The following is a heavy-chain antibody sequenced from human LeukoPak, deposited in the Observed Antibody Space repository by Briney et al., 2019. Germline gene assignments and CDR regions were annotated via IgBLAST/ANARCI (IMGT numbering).Heavy chain of an antibody. Sequence: GSVKVSCKASGYAFTSYGISWVRQAPGQGLEWMGWISAYNGNTNYAQKLQGRVTMTTDTSTSTAYMELRSLRSDDTAVYYCARDGWLRWLLPFDYWGQGTLVTVSS. J-gene: IGHJ4*02. D-gene: IGHD3-22*01. CDR3: ARDGWLRWLLPFDY. CDR2: ISAYNGNT. CDR1: GYAFTSYG. V-gene: IGHV1-18*01.